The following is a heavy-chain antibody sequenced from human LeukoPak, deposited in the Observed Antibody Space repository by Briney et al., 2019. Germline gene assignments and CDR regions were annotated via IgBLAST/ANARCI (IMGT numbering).Heavy chain of an antibody. V-gene: IGHV1-2*02. CDR3: ARVGTVVTHFDY. J-gene: IGHJ4*02. Sequence: ASVKVSCKASGYTFTSYYIHWVRQAHGQGLEWMGIINPNSGGTNYAQKFQGRVTMTRDTSISTAYMELSRLRSDDTAVYYCARVGTVVTHFDYWGQGTLVTVSS. CDR2: INPNSGGT. CDR1: GYTFTSYY. D-gene: IGHD4-23*01.